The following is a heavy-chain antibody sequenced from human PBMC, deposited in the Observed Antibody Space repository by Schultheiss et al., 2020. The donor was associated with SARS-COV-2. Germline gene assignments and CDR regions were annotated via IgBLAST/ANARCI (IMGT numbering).Heavy chain of an antibody. J-gene: IGHJ6*02. D-gene: IGHD3-9*01. V-gene: IGHV3-23*01. CDR3: ARDLGLTYYDILTGQDYYYYGMDV. CDR1: GFTFSSYA. CDR2: ISGSGGST. Sequence: GESLKISCAASGFTFSSYAMSWVRQAPGKGLEWVSAISGSGGSTYYADSVKGRFTISRDNSKNTLYLQMNSLRAEDTAVYYCARDLGLTYYDILTGQDYYYYGMDVWGQGTTVTVSS.